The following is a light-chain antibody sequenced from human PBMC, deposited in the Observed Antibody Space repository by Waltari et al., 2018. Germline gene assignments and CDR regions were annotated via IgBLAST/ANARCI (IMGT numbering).Light chain of an antibody. CDR2: YKPDSGT. Sequence: QAVLTQPASLSASPGASASLTCTLRIDINVVTSQIYCYQQRPGSPPQFLVKYKPDSGTQLGSGVPSRFSGSKDTSANAGILLISGLQSEDEADYYCMILYNNAVVFGGGTKVTVL. CDR3: MILYNNAVV. J-gene: IGLJ3*02. CDR1: IDINVVTSQ. V-gene: IGLV5-45*01.